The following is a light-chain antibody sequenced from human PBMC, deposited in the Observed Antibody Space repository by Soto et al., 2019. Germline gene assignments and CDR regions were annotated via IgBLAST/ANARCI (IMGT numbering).Light chain of an antibody. V-gene: IGKV3-11*01. Sequence: EIILTQSPVTLSVSPGERATLSCRASQSVGSNLAWYQQKPGQAPRLLIYDASNRATGIPARFSGSGSGTDFTLTISSLEPEDFAVYYCQQRSNWPKTFGQGTKVDIK. CDR2: DAS. CDR1: QSVGSN. CDR3: QQRSNWPKT. J-gene: IGKJ1*01.